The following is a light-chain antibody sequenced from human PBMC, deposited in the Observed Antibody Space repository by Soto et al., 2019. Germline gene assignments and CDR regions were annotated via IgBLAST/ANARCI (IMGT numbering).Light chain of an antibody. Sequence: QSVLTQSPSVSAAPGQKVTISCSGSSSNIGNNYVSWYQQHPGKAPKLMIYEVSNRPSGVSNRFSGSKSGNTASLTISGLQAEDEADYYCSSYTSSSTWVFGGGTKLTVL. CDR1: SSNIGNNY. CDR2: EVS. CDR3: SSYTSSSTWV. V-gene: IGLV2-14*01. J-gene: IGLJ3*02.